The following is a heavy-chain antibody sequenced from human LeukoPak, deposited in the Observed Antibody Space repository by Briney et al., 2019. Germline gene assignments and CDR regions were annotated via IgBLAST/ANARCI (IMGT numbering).Heavy chain of an antibody. CDR2: ISSGGDPK. CDR3: AGDKRLLYSYGPSFDY. CDR1: VFTFSDYY. Sequence: SGGSLRLSCAASVFTFSDYYMSWIRQAPGKGLEWVSYISSGGDPKYYADSVKGRFTISRDNAKNSLYLQMDSLRAEDTAVYYCAGDKRLLYSYGPSFDYWGQGTLVTVSS. V-gene: IGHV3-11*01. J-gene: IGHJ4*02. D-gene: IGHD5-18*01.